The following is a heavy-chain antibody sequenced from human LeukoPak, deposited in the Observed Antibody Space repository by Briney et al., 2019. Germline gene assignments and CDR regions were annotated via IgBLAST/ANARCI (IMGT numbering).Heavy chain of an antibody. J-gene: IGHJ4*02. D-gene: IGHD3-10*01. Sequence: PGGSLRLSCAASGFSFSSYAMSWVRQAPGKGLEWVSTITASGGSTYYADSVKGRFTISRGNSKNTLYLQINSRRAEDTATYYCAKGTERYREVSSFDSWGQGTQVTVSS. CDR3: AKGTERYREVSSFDS. CDR2: ITASGGST. V-gene: IGHV3-23*01. CDR1: GFSFSSYA.